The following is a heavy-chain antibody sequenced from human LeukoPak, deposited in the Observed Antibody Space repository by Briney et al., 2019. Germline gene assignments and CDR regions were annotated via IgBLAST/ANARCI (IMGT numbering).Heavy chain of an antibody. D-gene: IGHD3-10*01. J-gene: IGHJ4*02. V-gene: IGHV5-51*01. CDR3: ARSQYYYGSGGDY. CDR2: IYPGGSDT. Sequence: GESLKISCKGSGYSFTSYWIGWVRQMPGKGLEWMGIIYPGGSDTRYSPSFQGQVTISADKSISTAYLQWSSLKASDTAMYYCARSQYYYGSGGDYWGQGTLVTVSS. CDR1: GYSFTSYW.